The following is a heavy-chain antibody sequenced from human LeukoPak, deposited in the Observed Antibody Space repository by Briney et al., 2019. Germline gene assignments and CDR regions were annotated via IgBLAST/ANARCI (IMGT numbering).Heavy chain of an antibody. D-gene: IGHD5-24*01. CDR3: VRDKVDNAYTSSLFDY. J-gene: IGHJ4*02. CDR2: IKPDGSEK. Sequence: GGSLRLSCGTSGFAFSSYWMSWVRQAPGKGLEWVAIIKPDGSEKHYVDSVKGRFTISRDNAKNSVYLQMNSLRAEDTAVYYCVRDKVDNAYTSSLFDYWGQGTLVTVSS. CDR1: GFAFSSYW. V-gene: IGHV3-7*01.